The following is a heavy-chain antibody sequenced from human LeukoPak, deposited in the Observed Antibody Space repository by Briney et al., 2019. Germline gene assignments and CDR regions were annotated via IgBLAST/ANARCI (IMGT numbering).Heavy chain of an antibody. CDR3: AREHGNELRGDILDY. J-gene: IGHJ4*02. CDR1: GFTLSSYS. V-gene: IGHV3-48*02. D-gene: IGHD3-10*01. Sequence: PGGSLRLSCAASGFTLSSYSMTWVRQAPGKGLEWVSYGGSDHTTIFYADSVQGRFTISRDNAKNSLYLQLNSLRDEDTAVYYCAREHGNELRGDILDYWGQGTLVTVSS. CDR2: GGSDHTTI.